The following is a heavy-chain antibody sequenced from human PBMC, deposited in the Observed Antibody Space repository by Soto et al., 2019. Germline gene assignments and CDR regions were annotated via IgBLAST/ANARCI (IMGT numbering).Heavy chain of an antibody. Sequence: QVQLAQSGAEVKMPGSSVKVSCRASGDTFSSYTVNWLRQAPGRGLEWMGRIIPVLTTTDYAQKFRGRVTITADKSSNTVYMELTSLSSDDTAVYYCARRRYCGYDCYHKHYYGMDVWGQGTTVTVAS. CDR3: ARRRYCGYDCYHKHYYGMDV. J-gene: IGHJ6*02. CDR1: GDTFSSYT. CDR2: IIPVLTTT. V-gene: IGHV1-69*08. D-gene: IGHD2-21*02.